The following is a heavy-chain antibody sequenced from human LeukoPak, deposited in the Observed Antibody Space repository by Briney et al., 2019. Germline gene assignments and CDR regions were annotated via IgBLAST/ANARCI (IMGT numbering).Heavy chain of an antibody. D-gene: IGHD3-16*01. Sequence: GGSLRLSCAASGFTFSSYGMHWVRQAPGKGLEWVAFIRYDGSNKYYADSVKGRFTISRDNSKNTLYLQMNSLRAEDTAVYYCAKLLSLESGWGQGTLVTVSS. V-gene: IGHV3-30*02. J-gene: IGHJ4*02. CDR2: IRYDGSNK. CDR1: GFTFSSYG. CDR3: AKLLSLESG.